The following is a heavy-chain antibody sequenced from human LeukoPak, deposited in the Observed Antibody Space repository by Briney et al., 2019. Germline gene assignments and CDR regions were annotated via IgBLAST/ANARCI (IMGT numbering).Heavy chain of an antibody. V-gene: IGHV4-39*01. CDR1: GGSISRGSYY. CDR3: ATQLDSSGWYSFDH. CDR2: IYYSGST. Sequence: SETLSLTCTVSGGSISRGSYYWGWIRQPPGKGLEWIGSIYYSGSTYYNPSLKSRVTISVDTYKNQFSQKLSSVTAADTAVCYCATQLDSSGWYSFDHWGQGTLVTVSS. D-gene: IGHD6-19*01. J-gene: IGHJ5*02.